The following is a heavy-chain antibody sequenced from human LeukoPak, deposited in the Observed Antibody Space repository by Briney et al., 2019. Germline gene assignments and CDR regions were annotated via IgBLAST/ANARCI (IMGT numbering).Heavy chain of an antibody. J-gene: IGHJ4*02. CDR1: GYTFTGYY. CDR2: INPNSGGT. V-gene: IGHV1-2*02. D-gene: IGHD2-2*01. CDR3: ARGTRIVVTPPKTY. Sequence: ASVKVSCKASGYTFTGYYMHWVRQAPGQRLEWMGWINPNSGGTNFAQKFQGRVTMTRDTSLSTAYMELRRLRSDDTAVYYCARGTRIVVTPPKTYWGQGTLVTVSS.